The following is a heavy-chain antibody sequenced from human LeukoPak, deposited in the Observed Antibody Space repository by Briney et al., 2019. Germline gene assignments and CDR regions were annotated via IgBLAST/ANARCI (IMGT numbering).Heavy chain of an antibody. Sequence: PRGSLRLSCAASGFTFSRYAMSWVRQAPGKGLEWVSAISGSGGGTYYADSVKGRFTISRDNSKNTLYLQMNSLRAEDTAVYYRATAVVVVTATNYFDYWGQGTLVTVSS. CDR2: ISGSGGGT. CDR3: ATAVVVVTATNYFDY. CDR1: GFTFSRYA. V-gene: IGHV3-23*01. D-gene: IGHD2-15*01. J-gene: IGHJ4*02.